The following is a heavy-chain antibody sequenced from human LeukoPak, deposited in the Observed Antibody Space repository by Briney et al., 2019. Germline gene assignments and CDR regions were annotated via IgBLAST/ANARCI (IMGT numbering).Heavy chain of an antibody. CDR2: ISGDGSVT. D-gene: IGHD6-6*01. CDR1: GFTLRNYW. V-gene: IGHV3-74*01. J-gene: IGHJ4*01. Sequence: GGPLRLSCTASGFTLRNYWMHWFRQVPGKRLVWVSRISGDGSVTNYADSVQGRFTISRDNAKNIVYLQINSLRSEDTAVYYCARYSSSSGGASYYLDYWGHGALVTVSS. CDR3: ARYSSSSGGASYYLDY.